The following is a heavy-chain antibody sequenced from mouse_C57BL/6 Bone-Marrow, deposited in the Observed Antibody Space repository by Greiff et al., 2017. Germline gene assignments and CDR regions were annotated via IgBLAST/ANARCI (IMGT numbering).Heavy chain of an antibody. V-gene: IGHV1-15*01. D-gene: IGHD2-5*01. CDR2: IDPETGGT. J-gene: IGHJ3*01. CDR3: TRYYSNLLPWFAY. CDR1: GYTFTDYE. Sequence: QVQLKESGAELVRPGASVTLSCKASGYTFTDYEMHWVKQTPVHGLEWIGAIDPETGGTAYNQKFKGKAILTADKSSSTAYMELRSLTSEDSAVYYCTRYYSNLLPWFAYWGQGTLVTVSA.